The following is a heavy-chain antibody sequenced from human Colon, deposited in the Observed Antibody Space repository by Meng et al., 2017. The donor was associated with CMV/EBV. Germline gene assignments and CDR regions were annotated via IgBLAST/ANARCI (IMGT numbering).Heavy chain of an antibody. CDR1: GFTFSSYA. CDR3: AREIYSSSSGSHFDY. Sequence: GESLKISCAASGFTFSSYAMHWVRQAPGKGLEWVAVISYDGSNKYYADSVKGRFTISRDNSKNTLYLQMNSPRAEDTAVYYCAREIYSSSSGSHFDYWGQGTLVTVSS. CDR2: ISYDGSNK. J-gene: IGHJ4*02. V-gene: IGHV3-30*04. D-gene: IGHD6-6*01.